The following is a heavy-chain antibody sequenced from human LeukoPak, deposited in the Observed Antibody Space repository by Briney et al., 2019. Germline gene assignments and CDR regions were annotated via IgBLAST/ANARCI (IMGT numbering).Heavy chain of an antibody. V-gene: IGHV5-51*01. CDR2: IYPGDSDT. Sequence: PRESLKISCKGSGYSFTSYWIGWVRQMPGKGLEWMGIIYPGDSDTRYSPSFQGQVTISADKSISTAYLQWSSLKASDTAMYYCARQGRDIVGATTIDYWGQGTLVTVSS. J-gene: IGHJ4*02. CDR1: GYSFTSYW. D-gene: IGHD1-26*01. CDR3: ARQGRDIVGATTIDY.